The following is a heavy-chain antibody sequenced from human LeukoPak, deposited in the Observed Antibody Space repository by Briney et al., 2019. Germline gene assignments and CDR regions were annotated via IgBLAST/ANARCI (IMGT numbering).Heavy chain of an antibody. D-gene: IGHD3-10*01. CDR3: ARGSVRGVIRSALDP. CDR2: IYYSGST. V-gene: IGHV4-59*07. Sequence: SDTLSLPCTVSGGSLSRYYGSWLRHPTGRGLEWSGYIYYSGSTNYNPSLKSRVTISVDTSKNQFSLRLGSVTAADTAVYYCARGSVRGVIRSALDPWGQGTLVTVSS. CDR1: GGSLSRYY. J-gene: IGHJ5*02.